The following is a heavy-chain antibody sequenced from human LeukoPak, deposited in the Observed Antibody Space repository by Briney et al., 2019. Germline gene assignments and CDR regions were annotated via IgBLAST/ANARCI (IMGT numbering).Heavy chain of an antibody. D-gene: IGHD1-1*01. V-gene: IGHV4-59*08. CDR1: GGSISSYY. Sequence: PSETLSLTCTVSGGSISSYYWSWIRQPPGKGLKWIGYIHYSGSTNYNPSLKSRASTSVDTSKNQFSLKLSSVTAADTAVYYCARQRWGTYGAYADFDDWGQGTLVTVSS. CDR2: IHYSGST. J-gene: IGHJ4*02. CDR3: ARQRWGTYGAYADFDD.